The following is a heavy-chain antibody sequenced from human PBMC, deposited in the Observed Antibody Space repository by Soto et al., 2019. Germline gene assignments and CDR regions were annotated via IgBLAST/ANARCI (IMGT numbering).Heavy chain of an antibody. Sequence: GSGPTLVNPTETLTLTCTVSGFSLSNARMGVSWIRQPPGKALEWLAHIFSNDEKSYSTSLKSRLTISKDTSKSQVVLTMTNMDPVDTATYYCARLTDSSSWQYYYYYGMDVWGQGTTVTVSS. CDR2: IFSNDEK. D-gene: IGHD6-13*01. V-gene: IGHV2-26*01. CDR3: ARLTDSSSWQYYYYYGMDV. J-gene: IGHJ6*02. CDR1: GFSLSNARMG.